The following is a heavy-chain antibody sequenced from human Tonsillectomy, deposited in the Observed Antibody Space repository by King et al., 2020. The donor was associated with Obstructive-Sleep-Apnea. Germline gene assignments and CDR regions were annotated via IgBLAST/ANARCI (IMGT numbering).Heavy chain of an antibody. Sequence: PLVECGGGLVKPGGSLRLSCAASGFTFSSYSLNWVRQAPGKGLEWVSSISSSSSYIYYADSVKGRFTISRDNAKNSLYLQMNSLRAEDTAVYYCARGRYFDWLDDYWGQGTLVTVSS. CDR3: ARGRYFDWLDDY. CDR2: ISSSSSYI. J-gene: IGHJ4*02. D-gene: IGHD3-9*01. CDR1: GFTFSSYS. V-gene: IGHV3-21*01.